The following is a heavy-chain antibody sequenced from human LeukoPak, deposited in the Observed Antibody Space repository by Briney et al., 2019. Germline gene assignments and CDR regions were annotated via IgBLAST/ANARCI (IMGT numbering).Heavy chain of an antibody. Sequence: ASVKVSCKASGYTFTSYDINWVRQATGQGLEWMGWMNPNSGDTGYAQKFQGRVTMTRNTSISTAYMELSSLRSEDTAVYYCARPSWGRYFDWLLYYWGQGTLVTVSS. CDR2: MNPNSGDT. CDR1: GYTFTSYD. J-gene: IGHJ4*02. CDR3: ARPSWGRYFDWLLYY. D-gene: IGHD3-9*01. V-gene: IGHV1-8*01.